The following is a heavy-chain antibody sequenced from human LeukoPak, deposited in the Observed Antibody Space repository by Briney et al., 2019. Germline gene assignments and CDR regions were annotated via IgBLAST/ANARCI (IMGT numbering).Heavy chain of an antibody. CDR1: GGSISSGGYS. CDR3: ARDRSYWFDP. V-gene: IGHV4-30-4*07. J-gene: IGHJ5*02. CDR2: IYYSGGT. Sequence: SETLSLTCAVSGGSISSGGYSWSWIRQPPGKGLEWIGYIYYSGGTYYNPSLKSRVTISVDTSKNQFSLKLSSVTAADTAVYYCARDRSYWFDPWGQGTLVTVSS.